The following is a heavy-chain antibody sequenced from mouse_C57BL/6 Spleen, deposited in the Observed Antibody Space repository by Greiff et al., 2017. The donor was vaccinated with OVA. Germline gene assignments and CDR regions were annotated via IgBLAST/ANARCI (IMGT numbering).Heavy chain of an antibody. CDR1: GYTFTDYE. J-gene: IGHJ2*01. CDR2: IDPETGGT. Sequence: QLQQSGAELVRPGASVTLSCKASGYTFTDYEMHWVKQTPVHGLEWIGAIDPETGGTAYNQKFKGKAILTADKSSSTAYMELRSLTSEDSAVYYCTNYYGSGDYWGQGTTLTVSS. CDR3: TNYYGSGDY. D-gene: IGHD1-1*01. V-gene: IGHV1-15*01.